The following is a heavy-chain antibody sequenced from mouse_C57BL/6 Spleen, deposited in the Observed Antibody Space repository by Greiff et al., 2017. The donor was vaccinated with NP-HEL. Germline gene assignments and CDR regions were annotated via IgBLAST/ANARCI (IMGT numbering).Heavy chain of an antibody. CDR3: ARGIYYYGSSYYFDY. CDR2: INPNNGGT. Sequence: EVQLQQSGPELVKPGASVKMSCKASGYTFTDYNMHWVKQSHGKSLEWIGYINPNNGGTSYIQKFKGKATLTVNKSSSTAYMELRSLTSEDYAVYYCARGIYYYGSSYYFDYWGQGTTLTVSS. V-gene: IGHV1-22*01. CDR1: GYTFTDYN. D-gene: IGHD1-1*01. J-gene: IGHJ2*01.